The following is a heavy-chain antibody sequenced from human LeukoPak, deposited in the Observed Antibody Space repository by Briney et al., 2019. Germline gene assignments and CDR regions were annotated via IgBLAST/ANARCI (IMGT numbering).Heavy chain of an antibody. J-gene: IGHJ4*02. CDR2: IYHSGST. Sequence: SETLSLTCAVSGGSISSGGYSWSWIRQPPGKGLEWIGYIYHSGSTYYNPSLKSRVTISVDRSKNQFSLKLSSVTAADTAVYYCARGAFGAGATVPDYWGPGTLVTVSS. V-gene: IGHV4-30-2*01. CDR3: ARGAFGAGATVPDY. CDR1: GGSISSGGYS. D-gene: IGHD1-26*01.